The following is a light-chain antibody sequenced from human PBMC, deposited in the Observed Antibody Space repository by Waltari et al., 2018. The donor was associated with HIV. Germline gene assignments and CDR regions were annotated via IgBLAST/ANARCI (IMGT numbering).Light chain of an antibody. CDR3: QSYDSSLSSVL. Sequence: QSVLTQPPSVSGAPGQRVTISCTGGGSNIGAGYDVHWYQHLPASAPKLLIFGSTNRPVGVPDRFSGSKSDTSASLAITALQAEDEADYYCQSYDSSLSSVLFGGGTKLTVL. V-gene: IGLV1-40*01. CDR1: GSNIGAGYD. J-gene: IGLJ3*02. CDR2: GST.